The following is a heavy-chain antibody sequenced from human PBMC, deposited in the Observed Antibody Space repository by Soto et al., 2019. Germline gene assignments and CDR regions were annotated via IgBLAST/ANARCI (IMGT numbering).Heavy chain of an antibody. CDR1: GFTFSSYS. Sequence: GGSLRLSCAASGFTFSSYSMNWVRQAPGKGLEWVSYISSSSSTIYYADSVKGRFTISRDNAKNSLYLQMNSLRAEDTAVYYCAREYGIAAAGFDYWGQGTLVTVSS. CDR2: ISSSSSTI. V-gene: IGHV3-48*01. CDR3: AREYGIAAAGFDY. D-gene: IGHD6-13*01. J-gene: IGHJ4*02.